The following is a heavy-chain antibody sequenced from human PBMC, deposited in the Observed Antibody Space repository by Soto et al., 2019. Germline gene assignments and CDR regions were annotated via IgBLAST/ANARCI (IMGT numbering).Heavy chain of an antibody. CDR1: GGSIGSYH. Sequence: SETLSLTCTVSGGSIGSYHWSWVRQPPGKGLEWIASVYYTATTNYNPSLGSRVTISIDAPENQISLKLTSVTAADTAFYYCARDTVLTGMFDLWGQGTLVTVSS. V-gene: IGHV4-59*01. J-gene: IGHJ5*02. CDR3: ARDTVLTGMFDL. D-gene: IGHD4-17*01. CDR2: VYYTATT.